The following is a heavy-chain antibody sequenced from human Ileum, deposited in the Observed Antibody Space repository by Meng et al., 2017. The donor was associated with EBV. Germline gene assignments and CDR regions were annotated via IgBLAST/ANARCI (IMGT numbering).Heavy chain of an antibody. CDR1: GGSISSSNW. Sequence: QLPLQGSGPGMVKPSGTLSLPCAVSGGSISSSNWWSWVRQTPGKGLEWIGEIHHTESTNYNPSLKSRVTISVDKSKNQFSLKLSSVTAADTAVYYCARESYSDSSGYYSLDYWGQGSLVTVSS. CDR3: ARESYSDSSGYYSLDY. D-gene: IGHD3-22*01. CDR2: IHHTEST. V-gene: IGHV4-4*02. J-gene: IGHJ4*02.